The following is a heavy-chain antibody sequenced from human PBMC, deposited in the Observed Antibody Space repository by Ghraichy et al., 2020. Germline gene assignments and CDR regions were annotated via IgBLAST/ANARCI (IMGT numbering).Heavy chain of an antibody. D-gene: IGHD5-24*01. J-gene: IGHJ4*02. CDR1: GDSVSSSSAA. V-gene: IGHV6-1*01. Sequence: SQTLSLTCGISGDSVSSSSAAWSWIRQSPSRGLEWLGRTYYRSKWYNDSAVSVKSRITISPDTSKNQFSLQLNSVTPEDTAVYYCTRGRDGYINYWGQGTLVTVSS. CDR3: TRGRDGYINY. CDR2: TYYRSKWYN.